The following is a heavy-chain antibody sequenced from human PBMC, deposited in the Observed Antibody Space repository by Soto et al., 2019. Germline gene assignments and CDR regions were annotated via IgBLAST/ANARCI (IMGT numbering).Heavy chain of an antibody. V-gene: IGHV4-61*08. Sequence: SWSIALGCTVCGGCVRSWGDDGSLIRQHPGKGLEWIGYIYYSGSTNYNPSLKSRVTISVDTSKNQFSLKLSSVTTADTAVYYCARARGYSYGRSNWLDPWGQGTLVTVSS. CDR2: IYYSGST. CDR3: ARARGYSYGRSNWLDP. CDR1: GGCVRSWGDD. D-gene: IGHD5-18*01. J-gene: IGHJ5*02.